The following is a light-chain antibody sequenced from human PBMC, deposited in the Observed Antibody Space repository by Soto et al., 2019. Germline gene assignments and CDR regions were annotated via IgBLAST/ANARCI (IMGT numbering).Light chain of an antibody. V-gene: IGLV1-44*01. CDR3: AAWDDSLNARYV. CDR2: SNS. J-gene: IGLJ1*01. CDR1: SSNIATKS. Sequence: QSVLTQPPSASGTPGQRVTISCSGSSSNIATKSVNWYQQLPGTAPKLLIYSNSQRSSGVPDRFSGSESGTSASLAIRGLQSEDEADYYCAAWDDSLNARYVFGTGTKLTVL.